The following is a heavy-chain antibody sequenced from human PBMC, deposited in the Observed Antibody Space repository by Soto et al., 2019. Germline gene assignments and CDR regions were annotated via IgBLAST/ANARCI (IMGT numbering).Heavy chain of an antibody. V-gene: IGHV4-34*01. Sequence: QVQLQQWGAGLLKPSETLSLTCAVYGGSFSGYYWSWIRQPPGKGLEWIGEINHSGSTNYNPSLKSRVTISGDTSKNQVSRKLSSVTAADTAVYYCARAADDSSGYYDGYFDYWGQGTLVTVSA. CDR3: ARAADDSSGYYDGYFDY. CDR1: GGSFSGYY. D-gene: IGHD3-22*01. CDR2: INHSGST. J-gene: IGHJ4*02.